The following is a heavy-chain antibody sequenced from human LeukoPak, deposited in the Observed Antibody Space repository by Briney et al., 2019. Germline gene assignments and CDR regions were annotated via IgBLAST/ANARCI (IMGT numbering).Heavy chain of an antibody. J-gene: IGHJ4*02. Sequence: SETLSLTCTVSGASISSGDCYWSWIRQPPGKGLEWVGYIYNSASAYYNPSLKSRVTISVDTSKNRFSLRLNSVTAADTAVYYCARNLLGEGNYVAYFDYWGQGTLVTVSS. D-gene: IGHD3-16*01. CDR1: GASISSGDCY. V-gene: IGHV4-30-4*08. CDR3: ARNLLGEGNYVAYFDY. CDR2: IYNSASA.